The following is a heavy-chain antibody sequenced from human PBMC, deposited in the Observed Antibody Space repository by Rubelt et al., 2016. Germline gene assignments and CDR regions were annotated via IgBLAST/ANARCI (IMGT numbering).Heavy chain of an antibody. J-gene: IGHJ4*02. V-gene: IGHV3-21*01. D-gene: IGHD3-22*01. Sequence: GKGLEWVSSISSSSSYIYYADSVKGRFTISRDNAKNSLYLQMNSLRAEDTAVYYCAREIYYYDSSFDYWGQGTLVTVSS. CDR2: ISSSSSYI. CDR3: AREIYYYDSSFDY.